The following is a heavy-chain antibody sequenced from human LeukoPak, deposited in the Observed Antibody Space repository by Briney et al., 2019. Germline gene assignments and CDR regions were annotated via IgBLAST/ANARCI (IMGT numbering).Heavy chain of an antibody. CDR3: ARGAYYYGSGSSPFDY. CDR1: GYTFTSYG. J-gene: IGHJ4*02. CDR2: ISAYNGNT. Sequence: ASVKVSCKASGYTFTSYGISWVRQAPGQGLEWMGWISAYNGNTNYAQKLQGRVTMTTDTSTGTAYMELRSLRSDGTAVYYCARGAYYYGSGSSPFDYWGQGTLVTVSS. D-gene: IGHD3-10*01. V-gene: IGHV1-18*01.